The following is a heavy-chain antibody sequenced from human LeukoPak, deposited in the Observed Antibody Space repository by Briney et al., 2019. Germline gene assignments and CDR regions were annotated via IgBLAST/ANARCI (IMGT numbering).Heavy chain of an antibody. J-gene: IGHJ3*02. CDR3: AREGHYYDSSGYYNDAFDI. V-gene: IGHV1-18*01. CDR2: ISAYNGNT. CDR1: GYTFTSYG. D-gene: IGHD3-22*01. Sequence: ASVKVSCKASGYTFTSYGISWVRQAPGQGLEWTGWISAYNGNTNYAQKLQGRVTMTTDTSTSTAYMELRSLRSDDTAVYYCAREGHYYDSSGYYNDAFDIWGQGTMVTVSS.